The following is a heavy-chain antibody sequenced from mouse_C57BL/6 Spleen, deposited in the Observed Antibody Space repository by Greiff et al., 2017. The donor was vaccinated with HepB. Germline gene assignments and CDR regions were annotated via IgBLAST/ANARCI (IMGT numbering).Heavy chain of an antibody. D-gene: IGHD2-4*01. CDR1: GYTFTSYG. CDR3: AQLYYDYDGGGYYAMDY. V-gene: IGHV1-81*01. J-gene: IGHJ4*01. Sequence: QVQLQQSGAELARPGASVKLSCKASGYTFTSYGISWVKQRTGQGLEWIGEIYPRSGNTYYNEKFKGKATLTADKSSSTAYMELRSLTSEDSAVYFCAQLYYDYDGGGYYAMDYWGQGTSVTVSS. CDR2: IYPRSGNT.